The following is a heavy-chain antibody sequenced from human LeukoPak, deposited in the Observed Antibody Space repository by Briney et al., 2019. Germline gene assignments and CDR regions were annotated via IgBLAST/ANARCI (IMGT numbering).Heavy chain of an antibody. J-gene: IGHJ5*02. CDR2: ISYDGSNK. Sequence: GGSLRLSCAASGFTFSDYWMTWVRQAPGKGLEWVAVISYDGSNKYYADSVKGRFTISRDNSKNTLYLQMNSLRAEDTAVYYCAREDIAVAGTYFDPWGQGTLVTVSS. V-gene: IGHV3-30-3*01. D-gene: IGHD6-19*01. CDR3: AREDIAVAGTYFDP. CDR1: GFTFSDYW.